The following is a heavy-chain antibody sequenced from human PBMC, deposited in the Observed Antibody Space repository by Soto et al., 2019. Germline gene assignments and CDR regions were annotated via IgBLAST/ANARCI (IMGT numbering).Heavy chain of an antibody. CDR2: IGGGDDDR. J-gene: IGHJ3*01. CDR1: GFTFRHFA. D-gene: IGHD2-15*01. V-gene: IGHV3-23*01. CDR3: AKDSGGHNSVWDAFDV. Sequence: PGGSLRLSCATSGFTFRHFAMSWVRQAPGKGLEWVSSIGGGDDDRFYSDSVKGRFTITRDNGNSIVYLQMHSLRAEDTAQYFCAKDSGGHNSVWDAFDVWGQGTVVTVSS.